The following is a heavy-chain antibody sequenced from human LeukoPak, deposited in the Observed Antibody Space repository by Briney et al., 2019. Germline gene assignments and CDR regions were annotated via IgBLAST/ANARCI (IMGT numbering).Heavy chain of an antibody. Sequence: SETLSLTCTVSGGSISSGGYYWSWIRQRPGKGLQWIGYIHNSGNAYLNPSLKSRVTISVETSKNHFSLRLSSVTAADTAVYYCARVDHYGSGSYYNRSPLDYWGQGTLVTVSS. D-gene: IGHD3-10*01. V-gene: IGHV4-31*03. J-gene: IGHJ4*02. CDR1: GGSISSGGYY. CDR2: IHNSGNA. CDR3: ARVDHYGSGSYYNRSPLDY.